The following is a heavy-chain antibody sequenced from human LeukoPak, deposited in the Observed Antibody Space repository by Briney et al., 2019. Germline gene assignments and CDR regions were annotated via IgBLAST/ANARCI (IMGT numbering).Heavy chain of an antibody. CDR2: IKQDGSEK. J-gene: IGHJ4*02. CDR3: ARGYSSGWYGDY. D-gene: IGHD6-19*01. Sequence: GGSLRLSCAASGFTFSSYCMSWVRQAPGKGLEWVANIKQDGSEKYYVDSVKGRFTISRDNAKNSLYLQMNSLRAEDTAVYYCARGYSSGWYGDYWGQGTLVTVSS. V-gene: IGHV3-7*01. CDR1: GFTFSSYC.